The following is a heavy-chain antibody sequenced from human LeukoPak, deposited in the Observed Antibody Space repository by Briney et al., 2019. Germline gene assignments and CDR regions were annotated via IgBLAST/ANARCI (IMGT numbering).Heavy chain of an antibody. V-gene: IGHV4-4*07. CDR2: IYSSGST. D-gene: IGHD1-26*01. J-gene: IGHJ4*02. Sequence: SETLSLTCTVSGGSISNYYWSWIRQPAGKGLERIGRIYSSGSTNHNPSLKSRVTMSVDTSNNQFSLRLRSVTAADTAVYYCARETLRGSDYEANLDYWGQGTLVTVSS. CDR1: GGSISNYY. CDR3: ARETLRGSDYEANLDY.